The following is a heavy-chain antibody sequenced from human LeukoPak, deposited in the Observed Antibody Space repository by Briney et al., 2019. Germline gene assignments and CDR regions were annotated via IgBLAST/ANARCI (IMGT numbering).Heavy chain of an antibody. Sequence: GGSLRLSCAASGFTFSSYWMSWVRQAPGKGLEWVANIKQDGSEKYYVDSVKGRFTISRDNAKNSLYLQMNSLRAEDTAVYYCARAWTYYYDSSGYYYGPLGFDYWGQGTLVTVSS. J-gene: IGHJ4*02. CDR1: GFTFSSYW. V-gene: IGHV3-7*01. CDR2: IKQDGSEK. D-gene: IGHD3-22*01. CDR3: ARAWTYYYDSSGYYYGPLGFDY.